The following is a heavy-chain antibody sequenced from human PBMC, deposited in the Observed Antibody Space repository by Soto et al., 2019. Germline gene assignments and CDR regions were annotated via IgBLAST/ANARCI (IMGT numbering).Heavy chain of an antibody. CDR2: INHSGST. Sequence: SETLSLTCAVYGGSFSGYYWSWIRQPPGKGLEWIGEINHSGSTNYNPSLKSRVTISVDTSKNQFSLKLSSVTAADTAVYYCARGYGIAALYFDYWGQGTLVTVSS. J-gene: IGHJ4*02. CDR3: ARGYGIAALYFDY. CDR1: GGSFSGYY. D-gene: IGHD6-6*01. V-gene: IGHV4-34*01.